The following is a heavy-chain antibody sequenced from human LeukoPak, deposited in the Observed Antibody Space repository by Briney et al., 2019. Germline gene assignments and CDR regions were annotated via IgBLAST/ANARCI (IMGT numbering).Heavy chain of an antibody. CDR3: ARGKLVVGATDAFDI. D-gene: IGHD1-26*01. Sequence: ASVKVSCKASGYTFTGYYMHWVRQAPGQGLEWMGWINPNSGGTNYAQKFQGRVTMTRDTSISTAYMELSRLRSDDTAVYYCARGKLVVGATDAFDIWGQGTMVTVSS. V-gene: IGHV1-2*02. CDR1: GYTFTGYY. J-gene: IGHJ3*02. CDR2: INPNSGGT.